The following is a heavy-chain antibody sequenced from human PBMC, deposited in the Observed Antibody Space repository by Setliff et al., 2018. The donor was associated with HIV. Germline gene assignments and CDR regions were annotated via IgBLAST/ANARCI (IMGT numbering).Heavy chain of an antibody. J-gene: IGHJ4*02. CDR1: GGTFSSYG. CDR2: IIPIFGTA. V-gene: IGHV1-69*13. CDR3: ARVADIVARLDY. Sequence: WASVKVSCKASGGTFSSYGISWVRQAPGQGLEWMGGIIPIFGTADYAQKFQGRVTITADESSTTAYMDLSSLRSDDTAVYYCARVADIVARLDYWGQGTLVTVSS. D-gene: IGHD5-12*01.